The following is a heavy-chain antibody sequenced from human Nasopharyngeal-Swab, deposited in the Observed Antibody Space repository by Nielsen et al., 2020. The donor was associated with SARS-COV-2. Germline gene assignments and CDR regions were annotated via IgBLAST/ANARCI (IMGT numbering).Heavy chain of an antibody. V-gene: IGHV4-39*07. CDR2: IYHSGST. CDR3: ARVPYNWFDP. D-gene: IGHD4/OR15-4a*01. J-gene: IGHJ5*02. Sequence: RQAPGKGLEWIGSIYHSGSTYYNPSLKSRVTISVDKSKNQFSLKLSSVTAADTAVYYCARVPYNWFDPWGQGTLVTVSS.